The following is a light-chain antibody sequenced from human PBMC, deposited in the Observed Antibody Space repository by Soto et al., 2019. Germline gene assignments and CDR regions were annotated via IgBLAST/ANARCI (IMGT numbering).Light chain of an antibody. CDR3: RQYGRSLGFA. CDR2: GAS. CDR1: QTVSSNF. Sequence: IVLTQSPGTLSLSPGETATLSCRASQTVSSNFLAWYQEKPGQGPRLLIYGASTRATGIPDRFSGSGSGTDFTLTISRLDPEDFAVYYCRQYGRSLGFAVGGGTKVEIK. J-gene: IGKJ4*01. V-gene: IGKV3-20*01.